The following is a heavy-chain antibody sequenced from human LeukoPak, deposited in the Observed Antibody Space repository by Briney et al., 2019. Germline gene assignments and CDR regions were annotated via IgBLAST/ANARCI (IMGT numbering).Heavy chain of an antibody. CDR2: IYTSGST. J-gene: IGHJ4*02. V-gene: IGHV4-61*02. CDR3: ASVVPAATPYFDY. Sequence: SETLSLTCTVSCGSISSGSYYWSWIRQPAGQGLEWIGRIYTSGSTNYNPSLKSRVTISVDTYKNQFSLRLGSVTAADTAVYYCASVVPAATPYFDYWGQGTLVTVSS. CDR1: CGSISSGSYY. D-gene: IGHD2-2*01.